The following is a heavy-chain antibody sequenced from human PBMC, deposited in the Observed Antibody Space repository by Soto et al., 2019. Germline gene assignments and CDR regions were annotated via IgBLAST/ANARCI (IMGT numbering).Heavy chain of an antibody. D-gene: IGHD4-17*01. J-gene: IGHJ6*02. CDR2: ISYDGSNK. Sequence: VQLVESGGGVVQPGRSLRLSCAASGFTFSSYAMHWVRQAPGKGLEWVAVISYDGSNKYYADSVKGRFTISRDNSKNTLYLQMNSLRAEDTAVYYCARLMTTVTTDFYYYGMDVWGQGTTVTVSS. V-gene: IGHV3-30-3*01. CDR1: GFTFSSYA. CDR3: ARLMTTVTTDFYYYGMDV.